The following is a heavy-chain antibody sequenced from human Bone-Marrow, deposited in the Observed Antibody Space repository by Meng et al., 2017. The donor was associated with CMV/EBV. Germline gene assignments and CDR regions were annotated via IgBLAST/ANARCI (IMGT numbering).Heavy chain of an antibody. CDR3: TRVKGWSPYYSDYGIDV. CDR2: ISSGGSTI. D-gene: IGHD3-3*01. J-gene: IGHJ6*02. V-gene: IGHV3-11*01. CDR1: GFTLSDYY. Sequence: GGSLRLSCAASGFTLSDYYMSWIRQAPGKGLEWVSYISSGGSTIYYADSVKGRFTISRDNAKNSLYLQMNNLRADDTAVYYCTRVKGWSPYYSDYGIDVWGQGTTVTVSS.